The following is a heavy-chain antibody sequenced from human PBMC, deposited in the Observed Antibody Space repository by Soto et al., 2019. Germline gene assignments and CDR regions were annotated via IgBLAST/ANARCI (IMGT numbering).Heavy chain of an antibody. CDR1: GETICTNY. CDR2: IYYSGST. CDR3: ARARLSRSWWFDP. Sequence: PSGTLSLTCTVSGETICTNYWSWIRQSPGKGLEWIGYIYYSGSTNYNPSLKSRVTISVDTSKNQFSLKLSSVTAADTAVYYCARARLSRSWWFDPWGQGTLVTVSS. V-gene: IGHV4-59*01. J-gene: IGHJ5*02. D-gene: IGHD3-10*01.